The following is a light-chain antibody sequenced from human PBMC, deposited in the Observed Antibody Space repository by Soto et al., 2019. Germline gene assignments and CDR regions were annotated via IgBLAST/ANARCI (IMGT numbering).Light chain of an antibody. V-gene: IGKV1-5*01. CDR1: QNINNW. Sequence: DIQMTQSPSTLSASVGDRVTITCRASQNINNWIAWYQQKPGKAPKFLIYDASTLDSGVPSRFSGSGFGTEFRLTISSLQTDDFGSYYGQHMRTVDQGTKVEIK. CDR3: QHMRT. J-gene: IGKJ1*01. CDR2: DAS.